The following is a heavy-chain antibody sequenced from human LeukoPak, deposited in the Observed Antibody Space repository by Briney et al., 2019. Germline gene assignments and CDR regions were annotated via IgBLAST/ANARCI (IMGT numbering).Heavy chain of an antibody. CDR3: ARGGLGSAFDN. D-gene: IGHD6-19*01. Sequence: PGGSLRLSCAASGFTFSSYALSWVRQAPGKGLEGVSAISGSGGSTYSADSLKGRFTISRDNSKNTLYLQINSLRTDDTAVFYCARGGLGSAFDNWGQGTLVTVSS. J-gene: IGHJ4*02. V-gene: IGHV3-23*01. CDR1: GFTFSSYA. CDR2: ISGSGGST.